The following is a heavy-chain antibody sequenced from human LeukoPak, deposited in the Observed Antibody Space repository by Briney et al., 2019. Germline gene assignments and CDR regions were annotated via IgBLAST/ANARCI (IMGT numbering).Heavy chain of an antibody. CDR1: GYTFTSYG. CDR3: ARALSGYCSGGSCYGIDDY. V-gene: IGHV1-18*01. CDR2: ISAYNGNT. D-gene: IGHD2-15*01. J-gene: IGHJ4*02. Sequence: GASVKVSCKASGYTFTSYGISWVRQAPGQGLEWMGWISAYNGNTNYAQKLQGRVTMTTDTSTSTAYMELSSLRSEDTAVYYCARALSGYCSGGSCYGIDDYWGQGTLVTVSS.